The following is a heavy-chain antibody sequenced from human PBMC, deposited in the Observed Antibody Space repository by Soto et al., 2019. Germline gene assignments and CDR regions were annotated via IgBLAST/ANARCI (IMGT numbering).Heavy chain of an antibody. J-gene: IGHJ6*02. V-gene: IGHV3-11*06. CDR2: ISSSSSYT. CDR1: GFTFSDYY. D-gene: IGHD2-2*02. CDR3: ARYIPGARYYGMDV. Sequence: GGSLRLSCAASGFTFSDYYMSWIRQAPGKGLEWVSYISSSSSYTNYADSVKGRFTISRDNAKNSLYLQMNSLRAEDTAVYYWARYIPGARYYGMDVWGQGTTVTVSS.